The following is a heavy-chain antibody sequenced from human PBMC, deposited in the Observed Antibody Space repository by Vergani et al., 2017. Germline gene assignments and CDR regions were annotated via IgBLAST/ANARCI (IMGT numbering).Heavy chain of an antibody. V-gene: IGHV1-69*01. CDR1: GGTFSSYA. D-gene: IGHD4-17*01. J-gene: IGHJ6*03. Sequence: QVQLVQSGAEVKKPGSSVKVSCKASGGTFSSYAISWVRQAPGQGLEWMGGIIPIFGTANYAQKFQGRVTITADESTSTANMELSSLRSEDTAVYYCARARANYGDYPPYYYYYMDVWGKGTTVTVSS. CDR2: IIPIFGTA. CDR3: ARARANYGDYPPYYYYYMDV.